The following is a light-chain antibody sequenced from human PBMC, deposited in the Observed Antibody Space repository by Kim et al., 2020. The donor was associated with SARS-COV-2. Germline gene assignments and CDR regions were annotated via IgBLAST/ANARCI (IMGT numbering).Light chain of an antibody. CDR1: SLRSYH. CDR3: NCRDSSGQHLGVV. Sequence: GQTDRITCQGDSLRSYHASWYQQKPGQAPVVVIYGKNNRPSGIPDRFSGSSSGNTASLTITGAQAEDEADYYCNCRDSSGQHLGVVFGGGTQLTVL. CDR2: GKN. J-gene: IGLJ2*01. V-gene: IGLV3-19*01.